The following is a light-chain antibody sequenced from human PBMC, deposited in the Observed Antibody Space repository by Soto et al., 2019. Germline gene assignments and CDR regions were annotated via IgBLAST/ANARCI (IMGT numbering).Light chain of an antibody. Sequence: EIVLKQSPGTLSLFPAERATLSYRVSQSASSTYLAWYNQKPGQAPRVLFYGATTRPTAIPDRLRAGRSGADFSLSISILEPEDFCVYYCHQYGSSPPITFGQGTRLEIK. CDR3: HQYGSSPPIT. V-gene: IGKV3-20*01. J-gene: IGKJ5*01. CDR1: QSASSTY. CDR2: GAT.